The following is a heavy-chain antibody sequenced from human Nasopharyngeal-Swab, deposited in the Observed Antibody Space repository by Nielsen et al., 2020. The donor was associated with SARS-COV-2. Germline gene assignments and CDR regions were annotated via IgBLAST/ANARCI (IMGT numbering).Heavy chain of an antibody. CDR3: ASPRGYYDSSGAFDY. D-gene: IGHD3-22*01. Sequence: GESLKISCAASGFTFSSYSMNWVRQAPGKGLEWVSSISSSSSYIYYADSVKGQFTISRDNAKNSLYLQMNSLRAEDTAVYYCASPRGYYDSSGAFDYWGQGTLVTVSS. J-gene: IGHJ4*02. CDR2: ISSSSSYI. CDR1: GFTFSSYS. V-gene: IGHV3-21*01.